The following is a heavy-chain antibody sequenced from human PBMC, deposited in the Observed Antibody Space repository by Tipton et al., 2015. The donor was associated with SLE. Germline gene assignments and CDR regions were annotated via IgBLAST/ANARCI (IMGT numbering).Heavy chain of an antibody. CDR2: VHYSGST. J-gene: IGHJ6*03. V-gene: IGHV4-59*01. CDR3: ARERDYDLCSNTPYIDV. CDR1: GGSISGYF. D-gene: IGHD3-3*01. Sequence: TLSLTCTVSGGSISGYFWSWIRQPPGKGLEWIGYVHYSGSTNSNPSLKSRVTMPVDTSKNQFSLKLGSVTAADTAVYYCARERDYDLCSNTPYIDVWGKGPTVTFSS.